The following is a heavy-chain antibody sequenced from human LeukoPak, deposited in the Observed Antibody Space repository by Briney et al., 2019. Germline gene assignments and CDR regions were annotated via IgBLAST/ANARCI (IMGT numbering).Heavy chain of an antibody. D-gene: IGHD5-18*01. CDR2: ISWNSGSI. J-gene: IGHJ3*02. V-gene: IGHV3-9*01. CDR1: GFTFDDYA. Sequence: SLRLSCAASGFTFDDYAMHWVRQAPGKGLEWVSGISWNSGSIGYADSMKGRFTISRDNAKNSLYLQMNSLRAEDTALYYCAKGRVDTAMVGDAFDIWGQGTMVTVSS. CDR3: AKGRVDTAMVGDAFDI.